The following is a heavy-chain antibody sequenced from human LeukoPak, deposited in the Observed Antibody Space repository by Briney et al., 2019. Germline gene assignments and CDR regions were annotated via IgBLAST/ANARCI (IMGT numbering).Heavy chain of an antibody. CDR2: ISSSSSYI. Sequence: GGSLRLSCAASGFTFSSYSMNWVRQAPGKGLEWVSSISSSSSYIYYADSVKGRFTISRDNAKNSLYRQMNSLRAEDTAVYYCARPQDPMVRGVPSDYWGQGTLVTVSS. CDR1: GFTFSSYS. V-gene: IGHV3-21*01. J-gene: IGHJ4*02. D-gene: IGHD3-10*01. CDR3: ARPQDPMVRGVPSDY.